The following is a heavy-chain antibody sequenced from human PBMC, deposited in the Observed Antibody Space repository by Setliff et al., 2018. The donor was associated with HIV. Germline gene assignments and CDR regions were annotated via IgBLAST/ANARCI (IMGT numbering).Heavy chain of an antibody. Sequence: SETLSLTCSVSGDSISRHNWSWIRRPAGKGLEWIGRIFTSGTINANLSLRSRVTMSVDTSKNRIYLKMNSVTAADTAVYYCATDVGATNRFDYWGQGILVTVSS. D-gene: IGHD1-26*01. CDR1: GDSISRHN. V-gene: IGHV4-4*07. CDR3: ATDVGATNRFDY. CDR2: IFTSGTI. J-gene: IGHJ4*02.